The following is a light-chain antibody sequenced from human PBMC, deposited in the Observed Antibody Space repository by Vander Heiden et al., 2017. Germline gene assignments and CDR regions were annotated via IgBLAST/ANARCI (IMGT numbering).Light chain of an antibody. CDR1: SSDVGTYNL. J-gene: IGLJ1*01. V-gene: IGLV2-14*02. CDR2: EAN. Sequence: QSALPQPASVSGSPGQSIIISCTGTSSDVGTYNLVSWYQQHPGKAPKLIIYEANRRPSGVSNRFSGSKPGNTASLAISGLQADDEADYYCTSYTGSSTPYVFGSGTKVTVL. CDR3: TSYTGSSTPYV.